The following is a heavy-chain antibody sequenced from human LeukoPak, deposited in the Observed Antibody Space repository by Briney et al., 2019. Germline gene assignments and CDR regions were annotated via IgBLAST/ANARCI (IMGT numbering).Heavy chain of an antibody. D-gene: IGHD2-21*01. V-gene: IGHV3-48*04. J-gene: IGHJ5*02. CDR1: GFTFSSYS. Sequence: GGSLRLSCEASGFTFSSYSMNWVRQAPGKGLEWISYISTSTTTIYYANSVKGRFTISRDNAKNTLYLQMNSLRAEDTAVYYCARDGVEFYNWFDPWGQGTLVTVSS. CDR2: ISTSTTTI. CDR3: ARDGVEFYNWFDP.